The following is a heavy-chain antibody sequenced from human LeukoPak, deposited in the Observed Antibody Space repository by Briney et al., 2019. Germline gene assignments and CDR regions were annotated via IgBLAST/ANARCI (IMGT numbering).Heavy chain of an antibody. D-gene: IGHD2-2*01. CDR3: ARGRGCSSMSCYPDY. Sequence: PGGSLRLSCAASGFNFRDAAMTWVRQAPGKGLEWVSSISPRTHYIYYADSVKGRFTISRDNAKNSLYLQMHSLRGEDTAVYYCARGRGCSSMSCYPDYWGQGTLVTVSS. J-gene: IGHJ4*02. CDR2: ISPRTHYI. CDR1: GFNFRDAA. V-gene: IGHV3-21*01.